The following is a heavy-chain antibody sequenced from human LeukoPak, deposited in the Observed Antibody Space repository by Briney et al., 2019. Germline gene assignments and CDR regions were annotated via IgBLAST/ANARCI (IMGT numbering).Heavy chain of an antibody. J-gene: IGHJ4*02. V-gene: IGHV1-18*01. D-gene: IGHD3-3*01. CDR1: GYAFTSYG. CDR2: ISAYNGNT. CDR3: ARRGDRAVFGVVIPYFDY. Sequence: ASVKVSCKASGYAFTSYGISWVRQAPGQGLEWMGWISAYNGNTNYAQKLQGRVTMTTDTSTSTAYMELRSLRSEDTAVYYCARRGDRAVFGVVIPYFDYWGQGTLVTVSS.